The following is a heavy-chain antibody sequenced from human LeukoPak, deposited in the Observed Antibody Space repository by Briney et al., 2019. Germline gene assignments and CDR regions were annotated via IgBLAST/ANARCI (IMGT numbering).Heavy chain of an antibody. Sequence: ASVKVSCKASGYTFTGSYIHWVRQAPGPGLEWMGWINPNNGATNYAQKFQGRVTMTRDTSITTVYMELRSLRYDDTAVYYCARGVYCSSSSCSGGLGYYFYFMDVWGKGTTVTVSS. CDR2: INPNNGAT. V-gene: IGHV1-2*02. D-gene: IGHD2-2*01. CDR1: GYTFTGSY. J-gene: IGHJ6*03. CDR3: ARGVYCSSSSCSGGLGYYFYFMDV.